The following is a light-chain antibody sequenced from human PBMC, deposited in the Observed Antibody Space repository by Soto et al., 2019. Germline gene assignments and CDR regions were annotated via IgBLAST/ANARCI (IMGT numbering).Light chain of an antibody. J-gene: IGKJ5*01. Sequence: EIVLTQSPGTLSLSPGERATLSCRASQSVSSSYLAWYQQKPGQAPRLLIYGASSRATGIPDRFSGSGSGTDLTLTISRLEPEDLAVDYCQQYGSSPFTFGQGTRLEIK. CDR3: QQYGSSPFT. CDR2: GAS. CDR1: QSVSSSY. V-gene: IGKV3-20*01.